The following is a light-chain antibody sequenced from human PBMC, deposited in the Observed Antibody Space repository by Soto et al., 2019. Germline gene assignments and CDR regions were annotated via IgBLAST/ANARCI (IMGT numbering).Light chain of an antibody. CDR1: SGVVGGYDY. J-gene: IGLJ1*01. Sequence: QSALAQPPSASGSPGQSVTISCTGTSGVVGGYDYVSWYQQHPGKAPKLMIYEVTKRPLGVPDRFSGSKSGNTASLTISGLQAEDETDYYCFSYTSSGTYVFGTGTTVTVL. CDR3: FSYTSSGTYV. V-gene: IGLV2-8*01. CDR2: EVT.